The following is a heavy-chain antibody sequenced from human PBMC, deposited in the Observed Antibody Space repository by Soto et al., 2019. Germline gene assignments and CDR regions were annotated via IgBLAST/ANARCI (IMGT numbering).Heavy chain of an antibody. V-gene: IGHV1-69*13. CDR1: GGTFGSHG. CDR2: FIAMLGTP. Sequence: AVKVSCKACGGTFGSHGIAWVRQAPGQGLEWMGGFIAMLGTPTYAKKVQGRATITADESLTSSYLELRSLRSEDTGVYFCARGAMANFDYWGQGTVVTVSS. CDR3: ARGAMANFDY. D-gene: IGHD5-18*01. J-gene: IGHJ4*02.